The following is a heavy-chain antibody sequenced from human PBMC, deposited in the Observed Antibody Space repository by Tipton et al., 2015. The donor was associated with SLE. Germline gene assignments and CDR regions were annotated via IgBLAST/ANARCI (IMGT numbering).Heavy chain of an antibody. CDR3: ARRGGILNYFDS. CDR1: GYSFSNSW. Sequence: QLVQSGAEVKKPGESLKIACKASGYSFSNSWIGWVRQMPGKGLEWMGILYPGDSDIRYSPSFQGQVTISGDESVNTAYLQWSSLKASDTAIYYCARRGGILNYFDSWGQGTLVTVSS. V-gene: IGHV5-51*03. D-gene: IGHD3-16*01. J-gene: IGHJ4*02. CDR2: LYPGDSDI.